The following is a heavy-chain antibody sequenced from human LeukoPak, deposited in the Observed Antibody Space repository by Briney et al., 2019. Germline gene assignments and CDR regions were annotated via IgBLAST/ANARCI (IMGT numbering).Heavy chain of an antibody. V-gene: IGHV6-1*01. CDR2: TYYRSKWYN. D-gene: IGHD1-7*01. CDR1: GDSVSSNIAA. CDR3: ARSIITGTTFWFDP. J-gene: IGHJ5*02. Sequence: SQTLSLTCAISGDSVSSNIAAWNWIRQSPSRGLEWLGRTYYRSKWYNDYAVSVKSQITINPDTSKNQFSLQLNSVTPEDTAVYYYARSIITGTTFWFDPWGQGTLVSVSS.